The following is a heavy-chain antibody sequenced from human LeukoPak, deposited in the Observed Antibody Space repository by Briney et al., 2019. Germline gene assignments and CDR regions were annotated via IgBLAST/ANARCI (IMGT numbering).Heavy chain of an antibody. D-gene: IGHD5/OR15-5a*01. CDR3: ARDRGLSSTRAFDY. CDR2: IYYSGST. Sequence: SETLSLTCTVSGGSISSGGYYWSWIRQHPGKGLEWIGYIYYSGSTYYNPSLKSRVTISVDTSKNQFSLKLSSVTAADTAVYYRARDRGLSSTRAFDYWGQGTLVTVSS. CDR1: GGSISSGGYY. J-gene: IGHJ4*02. V-gene: IGHV4-31*03.